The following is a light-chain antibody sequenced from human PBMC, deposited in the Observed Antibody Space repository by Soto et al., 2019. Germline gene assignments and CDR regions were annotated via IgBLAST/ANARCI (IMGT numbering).Light chain of an antibody. CDR3: QQYCVRPWS. Sequence: DIVMTQSPDSLAVSLGERATINCESSQSVLYSSNNKNCLAWYQQKPGQPPKLLIYWAYIRESGVPDRFSGGGSGTDFTLTISGLQAEDVAVYYCQQYCVRPWSFGPGTKVEIK. V-gene: IGKV4-1*01. J-gene: IGKJ1*01. CDR1: QSVLYSSNNKNC. CDR2: WAY.